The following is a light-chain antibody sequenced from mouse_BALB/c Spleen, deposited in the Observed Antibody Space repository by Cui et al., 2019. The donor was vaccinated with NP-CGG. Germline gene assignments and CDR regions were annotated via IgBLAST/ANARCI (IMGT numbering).Light chain of an antibody. V-gene: IGLV1*01. CDR2: GTN. CDR1: TGTVTTSNY. J-gene: IGLJ1*01. CDR3: ALWYTNHWV. Sequence: AAVTHEFARTTSPGETITLTCRSSTGTVTTSNYANWVQEKPDHLFTGLIGGTNNRPPGVPARFSGSLIGDKAALTITGAQTEDEAIYFCALWYTNHWVFGGGTKLTVL.